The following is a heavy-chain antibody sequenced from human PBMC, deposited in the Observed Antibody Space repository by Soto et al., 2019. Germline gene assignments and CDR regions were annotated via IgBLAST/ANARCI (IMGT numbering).Heavy chain of an antibody. D-gene: IGHD3-9*01. CDR3: ASAYYDILHGYYPNDY. Sequence: QVQLVESGGGVVQPGMSLRLSCAASGFTFSSYAMHWVRQAPGKGLEWVAVISYDGSNKYYSDSVKGRFTISRDNSKNTLYLQMNSLRAEDTAVYYCASAYYDILHGYYPNDYWCQGTLVTVSS. V-gene: IGHV3-30-3*01. J-gene: IGHJ4*02. CDR1: GFTFSSYA. CDR2: ISYDGSNK.